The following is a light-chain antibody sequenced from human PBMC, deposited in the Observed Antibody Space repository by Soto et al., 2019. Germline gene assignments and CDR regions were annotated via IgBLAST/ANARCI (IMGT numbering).Light chain of an antibody. Sequence: EIVLTQSPATLSLSPGERATLSCRASQSVVKCLAWYQQKPGQAPRLLIYDVSSRAPGIPARVSGSGSGTDFTLTISSLEPEDFGVYYCQQCNNWPPITFGQGTRLEIK. CDR1: QSVVKC. V-gene: IGKV3-11*01. J-gene: IGKJ5*01. CDR3: QQCNNWPPIT. CDR2: DVS.